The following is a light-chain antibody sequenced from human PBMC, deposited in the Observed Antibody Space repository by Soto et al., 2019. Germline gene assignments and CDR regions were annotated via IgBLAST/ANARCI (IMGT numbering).Light chain of an antibody. CDR1: QGISNY. V-gene: IGKV1-27*01. Sequence: DIQITTSPTSLSASVGYTVNTTWPASQGISNYLAWYQQKPGKAPKLMIYAASTLQSGVQSRFSGSGSGTDFTLAISSMQPEDVATYYCQKYDSYQLTLGGGTTVDIK. CDR3: QKYDSYQLT. CDR2: AAS. J-gene: IGKJ4*01.